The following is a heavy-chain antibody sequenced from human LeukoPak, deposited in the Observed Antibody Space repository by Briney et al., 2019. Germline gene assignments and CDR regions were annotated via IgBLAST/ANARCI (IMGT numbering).Heavy chain of an antibody. D-gene: IGHD5-24*01. CDR2: ISYDGSNK. Sequence: GGSLRLSCAASGFTFSSYGMPWVRQAPGKGLEWVAVISYDGSNKYYADSVKGRFTISRDNSKNTLYLQMNSLRAEDTAVYYCAKVQRWLQYPDAFDIWGQGTMVTVSS. J-gene: IGHJ3*02. CDR3: AKVQRWLQYPDAFDI. CDR1: GFTFSSYG. V-gene: IGHV3-30*18.